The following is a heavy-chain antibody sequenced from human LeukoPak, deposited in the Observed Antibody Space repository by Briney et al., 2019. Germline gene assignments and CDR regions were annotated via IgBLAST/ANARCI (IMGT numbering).Heavy chain of an antibody. CDR1: GFNFDIYY. CDR3: ARDQSNGWPYWHFDL. CDR2: ISSNSTYI. J-gene: IGHJ2*01. D-gene: IGHD2-8*01. Sequence: PGGSLRLSCAASGFNFDIYYMNWVRQAPGKGLEWVSSISSNSTYIYYADSVKGRFTISRDNAKNSLFLQMKSLRAEDTAVYYCARDQSNGWPYWHFDLWGRGTLVTVSS. V-gene: IGHV3-21*01.